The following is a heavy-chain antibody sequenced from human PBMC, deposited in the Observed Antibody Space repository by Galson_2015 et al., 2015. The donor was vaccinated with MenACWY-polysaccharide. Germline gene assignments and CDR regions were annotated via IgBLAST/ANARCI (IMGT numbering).Heavy chain of an antibody. V-gene: IGHV3-30-3*01. Sequence: SLRLSCAASGFTFSSFAMHWVRQAPGKGLDWVAVISYDATNKFYADSVKGRFTVSRDNSAKTVHLEMNSLRAEDTATYYCARDDCTRTTCSGMDVWGQGTAVTVSS. CDR1: GFTFSSFA. CDR2: ISYDATNK. D-gene: IGHD2-21*01. CDR3: ARDDCTRTTCSGMDV. J-gene: IGHJ6*01.